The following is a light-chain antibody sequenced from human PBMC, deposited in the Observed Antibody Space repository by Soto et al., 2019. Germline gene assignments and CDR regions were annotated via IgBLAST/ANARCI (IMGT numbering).Light chain of an antibody. Sequence: EIVLTQSPATLSLSPGEGATLSCRASQSISSFLAWYQQKPGQAPRLLIYDASNRATGIPARFSGSGSGTDFTLTITSLEPEDFAVYYCQQHNSWPPVFGQGTKLEIK. CDR3: QQHNSWPPV. CDR2: DAS. V-gene: IGKV3-11*01. J-gene: IGKJ2*01. CDR1: QSISSF.